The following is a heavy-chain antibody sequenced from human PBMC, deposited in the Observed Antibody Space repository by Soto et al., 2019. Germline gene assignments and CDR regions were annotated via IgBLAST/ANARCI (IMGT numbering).Heavy chain of an antibody. CDR1: GGSFSGYY. J-gene: IGHJ6*02. D-gene: IGHD6-13*01. Sequence: SETLSLTCAVYGGSFSGYYWSWIRQPPGKGLEWIGEINHSGSTNYNPSLKSRVTISVDTSKNQFSLKLSSVTAADTAVYYCARALWGAAAGDYYYYYGMDVWGQGTTVTV. CDR2: INHSGST. V-gene: IGHV4-34*01. CDR3: ARALWGAAAGDYYYYYGMDV.